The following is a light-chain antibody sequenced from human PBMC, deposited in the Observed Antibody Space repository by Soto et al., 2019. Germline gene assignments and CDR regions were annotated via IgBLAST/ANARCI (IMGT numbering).Light chain of an antibody. CDR1: SSDVGGYDY. Sequence: QSVLTQPASVCGSPGQSITFTCTETSSDVGGYDYVSWYQQHPGNAPKLLISDVTNRPSGVSNRFSGSKSGNTASLTISGLQTEDEADYYCTSYTSSSTYVFGTGTKVTVL. CDR3: TSYTSSSTYV. J-gene: IGLJ1*01. V-gene: IGLV2-14*01. CDR2: DVT.